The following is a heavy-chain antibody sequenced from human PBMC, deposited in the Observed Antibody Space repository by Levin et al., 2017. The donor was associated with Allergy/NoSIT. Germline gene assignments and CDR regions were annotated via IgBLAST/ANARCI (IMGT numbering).Heavy chain of an antibody. V-gene: IGHV4-39*01. CDR2: IYYSGST. CDR3: AITYYDYVWGSYRPGD. J-gene: IGHJ4*02. CDR1: GGSISSSSYY. D-gene: IGHD3-16*02. Sequence: NPSETLSLTCTVSGGSISSSSYYWGWIRQPPGTGLEWIGSIYYSGSTYYNPSLKSRVTISVDTSKNQFSLKLSSVTAAATAVYYCAITYYDYVWGSYRPGDWGQGTLVTVSS.